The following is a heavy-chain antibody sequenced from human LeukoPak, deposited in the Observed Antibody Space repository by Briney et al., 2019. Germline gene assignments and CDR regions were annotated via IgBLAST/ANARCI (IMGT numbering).Heavy chain of an antibody. D-gene: IGHD3-10*02. Sequence: GGSLRLSCAASGFTFSTYAMSWVRQAPGKGLEWVSGISGSGGSTEYGDSVKGRFTISRDNSKNTLYLQMNSLRAEDTAVYYCAIRLFGELSRDYWGQGTLVTVSS. CDR2: ISGSGGST. J-gene: IGHJ4*02. V-gene: IGHV3-23*01. CDR3: AIRLFGELSRDY. CDR1: GFTFSTYA.